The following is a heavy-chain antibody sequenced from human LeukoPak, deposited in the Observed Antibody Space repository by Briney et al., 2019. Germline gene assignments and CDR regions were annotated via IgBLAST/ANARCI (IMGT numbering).Heavy chain of an antibody. CDR1: GFTFTSYS. Sequence: GASLRLSCAASGFTFTSYSMNWVRQAPGKGLEWVSSISSGSSYIYYADPVKGRFTISRDKSKNTLYLQMNSLRAEDTALYYCAKRCRGAAGSCLDYWGQGTLVTVSS. CDR2: ISSGSSYI. D-gene: IGHD6-13*01. J-gene: IGHJ4*02. CDR3: AKRCRGAAGSCLDY. V-gene: IGHV3-21*01.